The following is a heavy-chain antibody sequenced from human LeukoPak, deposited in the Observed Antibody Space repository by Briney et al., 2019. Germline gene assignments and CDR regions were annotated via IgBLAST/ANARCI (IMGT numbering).Heavy chain of an antibody. J-gene: IGHJ4*02. CDR2: MEGDGGET. CDR1: GFTFSTYW. CDR3: ARDATYGDYDY. Sequence: GGSLRLSCAASGFTFSTYWMSWVRQAPGKGLEWVAIMEGDGGETYYADSAKGRFTISRDNAKNSLYLQMNSLRVEDTAVYCCARDATYGDYDYWGQGTLVTVSS. V-gene: IGHV3-7*04. D-gene: IGHD4-17*01.